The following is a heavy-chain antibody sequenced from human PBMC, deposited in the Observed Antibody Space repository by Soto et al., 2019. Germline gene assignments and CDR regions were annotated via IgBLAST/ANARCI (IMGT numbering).Heavy chain of an antibody. D-gene: IGHD5-12*01. Sequence: SLRLSCAASGFTFSSYGMHWVRQAPGKGLEWVAVISYDGSNKYYADSVKGRFTISRDNSKNTLYLQMNSLRAEDTAVYYCAKDRNSQRWLQFHYYYGMDVWGQGTTVTVSS. CDR2: ISYDGSNK. CDR3: AKDRNSQRWLQFHYYYGMDV. V-gene: IGHV3-30*18. CDR1: GFTFSSYG. J-gene: IGHJ6*02.